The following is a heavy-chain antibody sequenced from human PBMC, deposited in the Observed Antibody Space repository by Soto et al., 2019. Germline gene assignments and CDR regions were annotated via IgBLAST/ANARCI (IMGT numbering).Heavy chain of an antibody. J-gene: IGHJ6*02. CDR1: GYTFTRSG. CDR2: ISTYNGDT. D-gene: IGHD5-12*01. CDR3: AREGVAPYYYYGMGV. V-gene: IGHV1-18*01. Sequence: ASVKVSCKASGYTFTRSGISWVRQAPGQGLEWMGWISTYNGDTNYAQTFQGRVTMTTDTSTSTVHMEVRSLRSDDTAVYYCAREGVAPYYYYGMGVWGQRTPVTASS.